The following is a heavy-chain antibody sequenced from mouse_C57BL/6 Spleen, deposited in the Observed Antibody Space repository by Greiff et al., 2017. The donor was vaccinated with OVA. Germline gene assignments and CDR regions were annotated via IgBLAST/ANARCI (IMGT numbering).Heavy chain of an antibody. CDR3: ARSDDYDKRYYAMDY. CDR1: GYSFTGYY. D-gene: IGHD2-4*01. V-gene: IGHV1-42*01. Sequence: EVQLQQSGPELVKPGASVKISCTASGYSFTGYYMTWVKQSPEKSLEWIGAINPSTGGTTYNQKFKAKATLTVDNSYSTPYMQLKSLTSEDSAVYYCARSDDYDKRYYAMDYWGQGTSVTVSS. CDR2: INPSTGGT. J-gene: IGHJ4*01.